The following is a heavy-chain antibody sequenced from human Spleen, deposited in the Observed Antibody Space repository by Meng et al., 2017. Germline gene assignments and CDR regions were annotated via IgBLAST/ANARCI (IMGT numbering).Heavy chain of an antibody. Sequence: QVRMVQSGAEEKQPGASVKVSCKPSGYNFPDYYIHWVRRAPGQGLEWMGRINPKSGDTHYAQRFQGRVTMTGDTSISTAYMELSGLRSDDTAMYYCARDEDISAAGKLFGDYWGQGTLVTVSS. V-gene: IGHV1-2*06. D-gene: IGHD6-13*01. CDR2: INPKSGDT. CDR1: GYNFPDYY. J-gene: IGHJ4*02. CDR3: ARDEDISAAGKLFGDY.